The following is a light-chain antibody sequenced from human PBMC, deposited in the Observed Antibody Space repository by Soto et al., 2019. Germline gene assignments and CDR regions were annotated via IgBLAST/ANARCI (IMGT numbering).Light chain of an antibody. Sequence: QSALTQPASVSGSPGQSITISCTGTSSDVGGYNYVSWYQQQSGKAPKLMIHEVSNRPSGVSNRFSGSKSGNTASLTISGLKAEDEAEYYCSSNTNINPTACGLGTGKKLPVL. CDR1: SSDVGGYNY. V-gene: IGLV2-14*01. J-gene: IGLJ1*01. CDR2: EVS. CDR3: SSNTNINPTACG.